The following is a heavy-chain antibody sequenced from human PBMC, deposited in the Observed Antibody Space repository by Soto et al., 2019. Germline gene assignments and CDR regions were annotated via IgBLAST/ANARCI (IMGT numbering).Heavy chain of an antibody. Sequence: QVQLVESGGGLVKPEGSRRLSCEASGFTFSTNYMSWIRQAPGKGLEWVSYISSSGSTIYYADSVKGRFTISRDNAKNSLYLQMNSLRAEDTAVYYCARGSYDFWSGYYDYYYMDVWGKGTTVTVSS. V-gene: IGHV3-11*01. CDR2: ISSSGSTI. J-gene: IGHJ6*03. CDR1: GFTFSTNY. D-gene: IGHD3-3*01. CDR3: ARGSYDFWSGYYDYYYMDV.